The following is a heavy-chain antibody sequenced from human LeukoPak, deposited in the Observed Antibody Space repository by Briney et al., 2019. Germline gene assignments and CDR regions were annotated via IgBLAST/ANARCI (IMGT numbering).Heavy chain of an antibody. V-gene: IGHV3-21*01. CDR3: ATPTLGYCSGGSCRTSDY. D-gene: IGHD2-15*01. CDR1: GFTFSSYS. J-gene: IGHJ4*02. CDR2: ISSSSTYI. Sequence: PAGSLRLSCAASGFTFSSYSMNWGCKGQRTGLDRVSSISSSSTYIYYADSVKGRFTISRDNAKNSLYLQMSSLRADDTAVYYCATPTLGYCSGGSCRTSDYWGQGTLVTVSS.